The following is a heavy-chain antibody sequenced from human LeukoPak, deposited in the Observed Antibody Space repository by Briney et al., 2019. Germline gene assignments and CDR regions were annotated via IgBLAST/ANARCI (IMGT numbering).Heavy chain of an antibody. J-gene: IGHJ4*02. V-gene: IGHV1-2*02. CDR2: INPNSGGT. CDR3: ARGKGITMIVAH. CDR1: GYTFAGSY. Sequence: GASLKVSCKASGYTFAGSYIHWVRQATGQGLEWMGWINPNSGGTNYAQKFQGRVTMTRDTSISTAYMELSRLRSDDTAVYYCARGKGITMIVAHWGQGTLVTVS. D-gene: IGHD3-22*01.